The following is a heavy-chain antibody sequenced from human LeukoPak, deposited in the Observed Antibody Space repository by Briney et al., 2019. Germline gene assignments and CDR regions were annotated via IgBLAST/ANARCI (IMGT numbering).Heavy chain of an antibody. CDR2: IYHSGST. CDR1: GYSISSGYY. D-gene: IGHD1-26*01. Sequence: SETLSLTCTVAGYSISSGYYWGWIRQPPGKGLEWIGSIYHSGSTYYNLSLKSRVTISVDTSKNQFSLKLSSVTAADTAVYYCARYSGSYPHDAFEIWGQGTMVTVSS. CDR3: ARYSGSYPHDAFEI. V-gene: IGHV4-38-2*02. J-gene: IGHJ3*02.